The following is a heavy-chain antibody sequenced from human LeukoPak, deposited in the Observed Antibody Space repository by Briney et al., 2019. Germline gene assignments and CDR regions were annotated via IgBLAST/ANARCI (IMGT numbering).Heavy chain of an antibody. CDR2: ISSSGSTI. D-gene: IGHD5-24*01. V-gene: IGHV3-48*03. J-gene: IGHJ4*02. CDR3: AREGDGYNLDY. Sequence: GGSLRLSCAASGFTFSSYEMNWVRQAPGKGLEWVSYISSSGSTIYYADSVKGRFTISRDNAKNSLYLQMNSLRAEDTAVYYCAREGDGYNLDYWGQGTLVTVSS. CDR1: GFTFSSYE.